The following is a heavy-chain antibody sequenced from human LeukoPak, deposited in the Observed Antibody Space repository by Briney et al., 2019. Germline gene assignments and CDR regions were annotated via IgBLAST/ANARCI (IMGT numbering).Heavy chain of an antibody. J-gene: IGHJ3*02. CDR2: IYYSGST. CDR3: ARDRGGRDYGDYVYAFDI. V-gene: IGHV4-59*12. D-gene: IGHD4-17*01. CDR1: GGSISSYY. Sequence: SETLSLTCTVSGGSISSYYWSWIRQPPGKGLEWIGYIYYSGSTNYNPSLKSRVTISVDTSKNQFSLKLSSVTAADTAVYYCARDRGGRDYGDYVYAFDIWGQGTMVTVSS.